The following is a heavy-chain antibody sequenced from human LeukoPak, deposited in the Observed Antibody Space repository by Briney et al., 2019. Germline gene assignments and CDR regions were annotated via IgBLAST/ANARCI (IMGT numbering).Heavy chain of an antibody. CDR2: IYYSGST. CDR1: GGPISSSRYY. D-gene: IGHD2-2*01. V-gene: IGHV4-39*07. J-gene: IGHJ4*02. Sequence: SDPLPLTCTVSGGPISSSRYYWGWIRQPPGKGLEWIGSIYYSGSTYYNPSLKSRVTISVDTSKNQFSLKLSSVTAADTAVYYCARAVVPAAMGIDYWGQGTLVTVSS. CDR3: ARAVVPAAMGIDY.